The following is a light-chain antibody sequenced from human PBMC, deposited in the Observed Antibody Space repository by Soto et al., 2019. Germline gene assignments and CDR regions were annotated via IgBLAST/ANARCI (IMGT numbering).Light chain of an antibody. CDR2: KAS. Sequence: DIQMTQSPSTLSASVGDRVTITCRASQSISSWLAWYQQKPVKAPKLLIYKASSLESGVPSRFSGSGSGTEFTLTISSLQPDDFATYYYQQYNSYSPTFGQGTKVEIK. CDR3: QQYNSYSPT. J-gene: IGKJ1*01. CDR1: QSISSW. V-gene: IGKV1-5*03.